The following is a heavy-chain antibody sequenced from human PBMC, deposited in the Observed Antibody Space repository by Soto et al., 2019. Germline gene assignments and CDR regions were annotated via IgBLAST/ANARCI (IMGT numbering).Heavy chain of an antibody. CDR3: ARGRGGSASYDY. Sequence: QVQLQESGPGLVKPSETLSLTCTVSGGSVSSQSGSWIRQPPGTGLEWFGFIYNSGTTNYNPSLKSRATTAVETSNKHSPQKLNSVTAEETAVYYCARGRGGSASYDYWGQGTLVTVSS. J-gene: IGHJ4*02. D-gene: IGHD1-26*01. CDR2: IYNSGTT. CDR1: GGSVSSQS. V-gene: IGHV4-59*02.